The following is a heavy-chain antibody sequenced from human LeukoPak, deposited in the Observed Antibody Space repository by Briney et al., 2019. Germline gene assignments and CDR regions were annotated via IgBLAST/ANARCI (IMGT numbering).Heavy chain of an antibody. D-gene: IGHD3-10*01. Sequence: SETLSLTCTVSGGSISSYYWSWIRRPPGKGLEWIGYIYYSGSTNYNPSLKSRVTISVDTSKNQFSLKLSSVTAADTAVYYCARGTNGSGRPFDYWGQGTLVTVSS. V-gene: IGHV4-59*01. CDR1: GGSISSYY. CDR3: ARGTNGSGRPFDY. CDR2: IYYSGST. J-gene: IGHJ4*02.